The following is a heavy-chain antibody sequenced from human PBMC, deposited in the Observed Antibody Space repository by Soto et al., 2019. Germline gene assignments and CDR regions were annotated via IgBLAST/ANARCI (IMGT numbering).Heavy chain of an antibody. V-gene: IGHV4-30-4*02. Sequence: SETLSLTCTVSGGSISSGDYYWSWIRQPPGKGLEWIGYIFYSGSTYYNPSLKSRVTISVDTSKNQFSLKLTSVTAADTAVYYCARDNGYSYGYNLDHWGQGTLVTVSS. CDR1: GGSISSGDYY. CDR2: IFYSGST. D-gene: IGHD5-18*01. J-gene: IGHJ4*02. CDR3: ARDNGYSYGYNLDH.